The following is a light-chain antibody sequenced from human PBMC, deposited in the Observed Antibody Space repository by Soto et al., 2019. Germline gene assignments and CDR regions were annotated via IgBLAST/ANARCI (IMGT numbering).Light chain of an antibody. CDR2: EVT. J-gene: IGLJ7*01. CDR1: SRDVGGYNY. CDR3: SSYTSVSTWL. V-gene: IGLV2-14*01. Sequence: QSVLTQPASASGSPGQSITISCAGTSRDVGGYNYVSWYQQYPGKAPKVIISEVTNRPSGVPNRFSGSKSGNTASLTISGLQAEDEADYYCSSYTSVSTWLFGGGTQLTVL.